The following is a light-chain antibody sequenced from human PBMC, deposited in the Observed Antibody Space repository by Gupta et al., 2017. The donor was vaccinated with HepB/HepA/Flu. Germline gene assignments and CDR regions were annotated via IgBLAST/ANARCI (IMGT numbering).Light chain of an antibody. Sequence: QSMLTQPPSVSGAPGQRVTISCTGRSSNIGAGYDVHWYQQLPGTAPKLLIYGNSNRPSGVPDRFSGSKSGTSASLAITGLQAEDEADYYCQSYDSSLSVVFGGGTKLTVL. CDR3: QSYDSSLSVV. CDR2: GNS. V-gene: IGLV1-40*01. CDR1: SSNIGAGYD. J-gene: IGLJ2*01.